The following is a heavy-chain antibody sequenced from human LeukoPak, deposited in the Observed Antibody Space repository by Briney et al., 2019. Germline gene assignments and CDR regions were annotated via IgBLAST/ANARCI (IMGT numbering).Heavy chain of an antibody. CDR1: GFTFSSYW. Sequence: GGSLRLSCAASGFTFSSYWMHWVRQAPGKGLVWVSRINNDGSSTGHADSVKGRFTISRDNAKNTLYLQMNSLRAEDTAVYYCARPTKEGSSWYWWFDPWGQGTLVTVSS. CDR2: INNDGSST. D-gene: IGHD6-13*01. CDR3: ARPTKEGSSWYWWFDP. V-gene: IGHV3-74*01. J-gene: IGHJ5*02.